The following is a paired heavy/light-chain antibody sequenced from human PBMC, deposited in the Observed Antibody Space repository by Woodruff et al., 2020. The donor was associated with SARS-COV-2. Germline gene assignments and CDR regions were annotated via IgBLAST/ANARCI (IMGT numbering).Heavy chain of an antibody. D-gene: IGHD2-21*01. V-gene: IGHV1-2*06. CDR1: GYTFIDYS. J-gene: IGHJ3*02. CDR2: INPGSGAK. CDR3: ATLVVIAAGDDFNI. Sequence: QVQLVQSGAEVKRPGASVKVPCKASGYTFIDYSIHWVRQAPGQGLEWMGRINPGSGAKNYAQRFQGRVTMTSDTSISTAYLEVSSLRSDDTAVYYCATLVVIAAGDDFNIWGQGTLVTVSS.
Light chain of an antibody. V-gene: IGLV2-8*01. CDR3: SSFADSSSVV. J-gene: IGLJ2*01. CDR1: SSDVGGYNY. CDR2: EVT. Sequence: QSALTQPPSASGSPGQSVTISCTGTSSDVGGYNYVSWYQQYPGKAPKLIIYEVTKRPSGVPDRLSGSKSGNTASLTVSGLQVEDEADYYCSSFADSSSVVFGGGTKLTVL.